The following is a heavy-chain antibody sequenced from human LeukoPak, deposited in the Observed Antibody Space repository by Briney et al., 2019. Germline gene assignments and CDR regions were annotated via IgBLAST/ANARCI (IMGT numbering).Heavy chain of an antibody. CDR3: AKVVRYDYYYYMDV. CDR1: GFTFSSYG. D-gene: IGHD2-8*02. Sequence: GGSLRLSCAASGFTFSSYGMHWVRQAPGKGLEWVAFIRYDGSNKYYADSVKGRFNIYRDNSKNTLYLQMNSLRAEDTAVYYCAKVVRYDYYYYMDVWGKGTTVTVSS. V-gene: IGHV3-30*02. J-gene: IGHJ6*03. CDR2: IRYDGSNK.